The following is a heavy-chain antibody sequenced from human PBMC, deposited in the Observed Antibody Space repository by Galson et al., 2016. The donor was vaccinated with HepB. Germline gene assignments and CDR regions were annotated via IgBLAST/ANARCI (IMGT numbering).Heavy chain of an antibody. CDR3: ERHWDSTWYYFDY. D-gene: IGHD1-7*01. Sequence: CAISGDSVSSENAGWNWIRQSPSRGLEWLGKTYYRSKWYSDYAPSVKSRISITADTSKNQFSLHFNSVTPEDTAVYYWERHWDSTWYYFDYWGPGTLVTVSS. J-gene: IGHJ4*02. CDR1: GDSVSSENAG. V-gene: IGHV6-1*01. CDR2: TYYRSKWYS.